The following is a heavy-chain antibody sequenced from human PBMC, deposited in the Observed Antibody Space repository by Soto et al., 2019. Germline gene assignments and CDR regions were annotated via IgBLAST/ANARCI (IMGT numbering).Heavy chain of an antibody. J-gene: IGHJ5*02. CDR3: ARQPTTGDTDLWFDP. CDR1: GGSISTSRSY. D-gene: IGHD2-21*01. Sequence: PSETLSLTCNVSGGSISTSRSYWACIRQPPGKGLEWLANIFYSGSTYYNPSLASRVTVSVDTSKNEFSLKLRSVTAADTAVYYCARQPTTGDTDLWFDPWGQGTLVTVSS. CDR2: IFYSGST. V-gene: IGHV4-39*01.